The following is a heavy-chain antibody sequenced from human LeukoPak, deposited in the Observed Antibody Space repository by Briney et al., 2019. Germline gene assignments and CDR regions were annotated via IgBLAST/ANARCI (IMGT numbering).Heavy chain of an antibody. V-gene: IGHV4-61*02. CDR2: IYTSGST. Sequence: NPSETLSLTCTVSGGSISSGSYYWSWIRQPAGRGLEWIGRIYTSGSTNYNPSPKSRVTISVDTSKNQFSLKLSSVTAADTAVYYCARDRTRYCSSTSCYLDAFDIWGQGTMVTVSS. D-gene: IGHD2-2*01. CDR1: GGSISSGSYY. CDR3: ARDRTRYCSSTSCYLDAFDI. J-gene: IGHJ3*02.